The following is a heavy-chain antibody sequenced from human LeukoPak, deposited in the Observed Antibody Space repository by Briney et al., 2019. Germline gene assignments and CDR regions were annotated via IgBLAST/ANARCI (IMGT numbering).Heavy chain of an antibody. V-gene: IGHV4-4*09. CDR2: IYTSGSA. J-gene: IGHJ5*02. D-gene: IGHD3-3*01. CDR1: GGSISSYY. CDR3: ARRYDFWSGYSFDP. Sequence: PSETLSLTCTVSGGSISSYYWSWIRQPPGKGLEWIGYIYTSGSANYNPSLKSRVTISVDTSKNQFSLKLSSVTAADTAVYYCARRYDFWSGYSFDPWGQGTLVTVSS.